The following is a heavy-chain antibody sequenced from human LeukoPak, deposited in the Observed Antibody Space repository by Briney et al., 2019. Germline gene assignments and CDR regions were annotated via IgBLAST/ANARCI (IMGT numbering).Heavy chain of an antibody. CDR1: GFSFNIYV. CDR3: ARGSHGEHDS. D-gene: IGHD4-17*01. CDR2: IDRSGGST. V-gene: IGHV3-23*01. J-gene: IGHJ5*01. Sequence: PGGSLRLSCAASGFSFNIYVMSWVRQAPGKGLEWVAAIDRSGGSTFYADSVKGRFTISKDNSKNTLYLQINSLRVDDTAIYYCARGSHGEHDSWGQGTLVTVSS.